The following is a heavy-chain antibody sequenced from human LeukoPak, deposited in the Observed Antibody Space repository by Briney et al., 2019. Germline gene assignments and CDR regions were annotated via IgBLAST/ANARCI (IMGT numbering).Heavy chain of an antibody. CDR2: IYYSGST. V-gene: IGHV4-59*01. CDR3: ARGHRSDCSSTSCYTRTYYYYYMDV. Sequence: PSETLSLTCTVSGGSISSYYWSWIRQPAGKGLEWIGYIYYSGSTNYNPSLKSRVTISVDTSKNQFSLKLSSVTAADTAVYYCARGHRSDCSSTSCYTRTYYYYYMDVWGKGTTVTVSS. J-gene: IGHJ6*03. CDR1: GGSISSYY. D-gene: IGHD2-2*02.